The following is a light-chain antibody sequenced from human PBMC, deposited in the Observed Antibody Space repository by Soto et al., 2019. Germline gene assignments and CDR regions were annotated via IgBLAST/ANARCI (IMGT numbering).Light chain of an antibody. CDR2: STS. CDR1: HSVSSSY. CDR3: QQYDSSLT. V-gene: IGKV3-20*01. J-gene: IGKJ4*01. Sequence: EIVLTQSPGTLSLSPGDRATLACRASHSVSSSYLAWYQQKPGQAPRLLIYSTSSRATGIPDRFSGGGSGTDFSLTISRLEPEDFAVYYCQQYDSSLTFGGGTKVDIQ.